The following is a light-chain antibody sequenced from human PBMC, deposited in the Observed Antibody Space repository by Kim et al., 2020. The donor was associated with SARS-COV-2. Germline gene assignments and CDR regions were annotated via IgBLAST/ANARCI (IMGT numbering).Light chain of an antibody. CDR3: QQSYSTPGT. V-gene: IGKV1-39*01. CDR1: QSISSY. Sequence: GDRVTITCRASQSISSYLNWYQQKPGKAPNLLIYAASSLQSGVPSRFSGSGSGTDFTLTISSLQPEDFATFYCQQSYSTPGTFGQGTKVDIK. CDR2: AAS. J-gene: IGKJ1*01.